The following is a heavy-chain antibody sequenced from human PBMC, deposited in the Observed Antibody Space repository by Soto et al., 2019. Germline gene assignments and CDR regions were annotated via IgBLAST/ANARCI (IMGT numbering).Heavy chain of an antibody. CDR3: AKDGQYGDYGYYPDH. J-gene: IGHJ4*02. V-gene: IGHV1-2*02. D-gene: IGHD4-17*01. Sequence: QVQLVQSGAELKKPGASVRVSCKASGYTFVAYYMHWVRQAPGQGLEWMGWINPKSGGTNFAQKFQARIRWTSDTSIGTVYMDLTRLTSDDTAMYYCAKDGQYGDYGYYPDHWGQGTLVTVS. CDR2: INPKSGGT. CDR1: GYTFVAYY.